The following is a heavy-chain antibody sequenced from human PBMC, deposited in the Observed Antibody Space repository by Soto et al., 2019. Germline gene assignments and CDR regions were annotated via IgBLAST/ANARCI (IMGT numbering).Heavy chain of an antibody. D-gene: IGHD6-13*01. V-gene: IGHV5-51*01. CDR2: IYPGDSDT. Sequence: PGESLKISCKGSGYSFTSYWIGWVRQMPGKGLEWMGIIYPGDSDTRYSPSFQGQVTISADKSISTAYLQWSSLKASDTAMYYCARRAGSWYNGADLHFAYWGQGTLVTVSS. CDR1: GYSFTSYW. J-gene: IGHJ4*02. CDR3: ARRAGSWYNGADLHFAY.